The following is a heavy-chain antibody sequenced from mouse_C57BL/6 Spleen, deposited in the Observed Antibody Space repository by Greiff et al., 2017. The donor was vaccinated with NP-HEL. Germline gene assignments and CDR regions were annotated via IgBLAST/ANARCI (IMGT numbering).Heavy chain of an antibody. CDR1: GFSLTSYG. CDR3: ARTGTRIDYYAMDY. CDR2: IWSGGST. D-gene: IGHD4-1*01. J-gene: IGHJ4*01. Sequence: VKLVESGPGLVQPSQSLSITCTVSGFSLTSYGVHWVRQSPGKGLEWLGVIWSGGSTDYNAAFISRLSISKDNSKSQVFFKMNSLQADDTAIYYCARTGTRIDYYAMDYWGQGTSVTVSS. V-gene: IGHV2-2*01.